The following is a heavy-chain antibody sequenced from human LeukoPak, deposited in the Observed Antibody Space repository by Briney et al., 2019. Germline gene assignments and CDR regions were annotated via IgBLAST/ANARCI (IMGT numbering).Heavy chain of an antibody. CDR1: GFTFSSYG. Sequence: PGGSLRLSCAASGFTFSSYGMHWVRQAPGKGLEWVAVISYDGSNKYYADSVKGRFTISRDNSKNTLYLQMNSLRAEDTAVYYCAKIRAGYTVTWYFDYWGQGTLVTVSS. CDR3: AKIRAGYTVTWYFDY. D-gene: IGHD4-17*01. V-gene: IGHV3-30*18. J-gene: IGHJ4*02. CDR2: ISYDGSNK.